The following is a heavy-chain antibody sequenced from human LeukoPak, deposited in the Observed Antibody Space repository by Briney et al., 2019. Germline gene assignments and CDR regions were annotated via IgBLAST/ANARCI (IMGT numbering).Heavy chain of an antibody. D-gene: IGHD3-9*01. J-gene: IGHJ3*02. CDR3: ARRGSIFEDSEWRTAFDI. V-gene: IGHV4-34*01. CDR2: INHSGST. CDR1: GGSFSGYY. Sequence: SETLSLTCAAYGGSFSGYYWSWIRQPPGKGLEWIGEINHSGSTNYNPSLKSRVTISVDTSKNQFSLKLSSVTAADTAFYYCARRGSIFEDSEWRTAFDIWGQGTMVIVSS.